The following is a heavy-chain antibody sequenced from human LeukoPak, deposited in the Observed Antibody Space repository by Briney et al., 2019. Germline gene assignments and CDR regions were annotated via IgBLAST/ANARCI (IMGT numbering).Heavy chain of an antibody. Sequence: SETLSLTCTVSGGSISSSYYWGWIRQPPGKGLEWIGSIYYSGSTYYNPSLKSRLTISVDTSKNQFSLKLNSVTAADTAVYYCARRPPNSSWFFDYWGQGTLVTVSS. CDR2: IYYSGST. CDR1: GGSISSSYY. V-gene: IGHV4-39*01. D-gene: IGHD6-13*01. CDR3: ARRPPNSSWFFDY. J-gene: IGHJ4*02.